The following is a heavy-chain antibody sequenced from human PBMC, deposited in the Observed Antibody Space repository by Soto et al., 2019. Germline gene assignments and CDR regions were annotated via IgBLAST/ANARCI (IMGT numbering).Heavy chain of an antibody. V-gene: IGHV3-73*01. CDR1: GFTFSGSA. CDR3: TRRAYSRNWHFDY. Sequence: GGSLRLSCAASGFTFSGSAMHWVRQASGKGLEWVGRIRSKANNYATEYAASVKGRFTISRDDSKNTAYLQMNSLRTEDTAVYYCTRRAYSRNWHFDYWGQGTRVTVSS. J-gene: IGHJ4*02. CDR2: IRSKANNYAT. D-gene: IGHD6-13*01.